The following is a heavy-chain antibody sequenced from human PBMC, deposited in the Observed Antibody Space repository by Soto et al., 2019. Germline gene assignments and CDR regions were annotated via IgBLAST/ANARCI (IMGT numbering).Heavy chain of an antibody. CDR2: INHSGST. V-gene: IGHV4-34*01. CDR3: ARGKTTRYSSGHRAWFDP. J-gene: IGHJ5*02. CDR1: GGSFSGYY. D-gene: IGHD6-19*01. Sequence: SETLSLTCAVYGGSFSGYYWSWIRQPPGKGLEWIGEINHSGSTNYNPSLKSRVTISVDTSKNQFSLKLSSVTAADTAVYYCARGKTTRYSSGHRAWFDPWGQGTLVTVSS.